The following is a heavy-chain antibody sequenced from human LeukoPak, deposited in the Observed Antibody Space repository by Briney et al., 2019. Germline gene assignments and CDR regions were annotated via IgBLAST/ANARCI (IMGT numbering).Heavy chain of an antibody. CDR3: VREILYCSGGSCYRGPFDN. CDR1: GVSISSYY. D-gene: IGHD2-15*01. Sequence: EPSETLSLTCTVSGVSISSYYWSWIRQPPGKGLEWIGYIYYSGSTNYNPSLKSRVTISVDTSKNQFSLKLSSVTAADTAVYYCVREILYCSGGSCYRGPFDNWGQGTLVTVSA. V-gene: IGHV4-59*01. J-gene: IGHJ4*02. CDR2: IYYSGST.